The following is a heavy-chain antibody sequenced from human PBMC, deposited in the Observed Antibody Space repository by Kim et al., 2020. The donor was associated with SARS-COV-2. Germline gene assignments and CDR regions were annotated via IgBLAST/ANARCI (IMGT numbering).Heavy chain of an antibody. J-gene: IGHJ6*02. CDR3: ARGVGSPPYYYYGMDV. V-gene: IGHV3-74*01. CDR1: GFTFSSYW. CDR2: INSDGSST. D-gene: IGHD1-26*01. Sequence: GGSLRLSCAASGFTFSSYWMHWVRQAPGKGLVWVSRINSDGSSTSYADSVKGRFTISRDNAKNTLYLQMNSLRAEDTAVYYCARGVGSPPYYYYGMDVWGQGTTVTVSS.